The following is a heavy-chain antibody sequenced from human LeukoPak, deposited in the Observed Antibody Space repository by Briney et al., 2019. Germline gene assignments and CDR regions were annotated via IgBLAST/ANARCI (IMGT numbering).Heavy chain of an antibody. CDR3: AREEMPGKFDY. J-gene: IGHJ4*02. Sequence: GSLRLSCAASGFTFSSFAMSWVRQSPGKGLEWIGEIYHSGNTNYNPSLKSRVAISLDKSSNQFSLRLVSVTAADTAMYFCAREEMPGKFDYWGQGILVTVSS. D-gene: IGHD1-26*01. CDR1: GFTFSSFAM. CDR2: IYHSGNT. V-gene: IGHV4-4*01.